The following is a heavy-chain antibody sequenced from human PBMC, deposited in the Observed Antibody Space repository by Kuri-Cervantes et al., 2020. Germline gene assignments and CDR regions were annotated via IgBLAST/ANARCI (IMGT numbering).Heavy chain of an antibody. D-gene: IGHD1-26*01. J-gene: IGHJ4*02. V-gene: IGHV3-23*01. CDR2: ISGSGGST. CDR3: ARDRVVGGTD. Sequence: GESLKISCAASGFTFSSYAMSWVRQAPGKGLEWVSAISGSGGSTYYADSVKGRFTISRDNSENTLYLQMNSLRAEDTAMYYCARDRVVGGTDWGQGTLVTVSS. CDR1: GFTFSSYA.